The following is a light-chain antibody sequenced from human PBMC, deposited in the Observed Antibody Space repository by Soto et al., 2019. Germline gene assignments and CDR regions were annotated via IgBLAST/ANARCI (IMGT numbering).Light chain of an antibody. Sequence: SVLTQPPSASGTPGQMVTISCSGSSSNIGSNTVNWYQQFPGTAPKLLIYSNNQRPSGVPDRFSGSKSGTSASLAISGLQSEDEADYHCAAWDDSLNGLYVFGTGTKVTVL. V-gene: IGLV1-44*01. J-gene: IGLJ1*01. CDR3: AAWDDSLNGLYV. CDR2: SNN. CDR1: SSNIGSNT.